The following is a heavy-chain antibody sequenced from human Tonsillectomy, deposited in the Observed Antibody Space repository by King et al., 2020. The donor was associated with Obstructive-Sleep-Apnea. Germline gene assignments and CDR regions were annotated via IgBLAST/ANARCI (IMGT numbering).Heavy chain of an antibody. Sequence: VQLVESGAEVKKPGASVKVSCKASGYTFTSYDINWVRQAAVQGLEWITWMNPNSGNTGYAQKVQGRVTMTRNTSISTAYMELSSLRSEDTAVYYCARGTTIDYWGQGTLVTVSS. V-gene: IGHV1-8*01. D-gene: IGHD1-14*01. CDR3: ARGTTIDY. CDR1: GYTFTSYD. CDR2: MNPNSGNT. J-gene: IGHJ4*02.